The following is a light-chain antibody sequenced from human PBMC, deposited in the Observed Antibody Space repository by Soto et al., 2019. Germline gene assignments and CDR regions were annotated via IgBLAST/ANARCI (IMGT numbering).Light chain of an antibody. CDR2: GTS. V-gene: IGKV1-39*01. CDR3: QQSHSSSWT. Sequence: DIQLTQSPSSLSASVGDRVTITCRASQSISNSLNWYQQKPGKAPNLLIYGTSDLQSGVPSRFSGSGSGTEFTLTISSLQRDDFATYYCQQSHSSSWTVDQGTKVEIK. J-gene: IGKJ1*01. CDR1: QSISNS.